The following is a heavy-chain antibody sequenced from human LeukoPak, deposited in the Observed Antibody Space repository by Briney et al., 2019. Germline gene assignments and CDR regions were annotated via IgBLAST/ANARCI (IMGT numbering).Heavy chain of an antibody. D-gene: IGHD6-19*01. CDR3: ARPGYSSGWGWYFDL. J-gene: IGHJ2*01. V-gene: IGHV4-59*08. Sequence: SETLSLTCTVSGGSISSYYWSWIRQPPGKGLEWIGYIYYSGSTNYNPSLKSRVTISVDTSKNQFSLKLSSVTAADTAVYYCARPGYSSGWGWYFDLWGRGTLVTVSS. CDR2: IYYSGST. CDR1: GGSISSYY.